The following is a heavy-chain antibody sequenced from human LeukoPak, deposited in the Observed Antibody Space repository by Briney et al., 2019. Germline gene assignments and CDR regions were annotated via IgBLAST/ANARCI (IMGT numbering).Heavy chain of an antibody. CDR3: ANNDGN. CDR1: GFTFSSYA. Sequence: GGFLRLSCAASGFTFSSYAMHWVRQAPGKGLEWVAVISYDGSNKYYADSVKGRFTISRDNSKNTLYLQMNSLRAEDTAVYYCANNDGNWSQGTLVTVSS. D-gene: IGHD1-1*01. V-gene: IGHV3-30-3*01. J-gene: IGHJ4*02. CDR2: ISYDGSNK.